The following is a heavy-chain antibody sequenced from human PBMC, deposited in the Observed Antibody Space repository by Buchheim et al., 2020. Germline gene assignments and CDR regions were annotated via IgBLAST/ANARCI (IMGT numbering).Heavy chain of an antibody. D-gene: IGHD6-6*01. V-gene: IGHV4-34*01. CDR1: GESFSGYY. CDR2: INHSGST. J-gene: IGHJ4*02. CDR3: VGRIPGRPFDY. Sequence: QVQLQQWGAGLLKPSETLSLTCAVYGESFSGYYWSWLRQPPGKGLEWIGEINHSGSTNYNPSLKSRVTISLDTSKHQFSLKLRSVTAADTAVFFCVGRIPGRPFDYWGQGTL.